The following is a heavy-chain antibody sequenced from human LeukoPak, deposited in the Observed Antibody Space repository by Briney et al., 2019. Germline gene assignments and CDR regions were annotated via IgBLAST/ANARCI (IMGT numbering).Heavy chain of an antibody. CDR1: GFTFSSYW. J-gene: IGHJ4*02. V-gene: IGHV3-7*01. Sequence: GGSLRLSCAASGFTFSSYWMSWVRQAPGKGLEWVANIKQDGSEKYYVDSVKGRFTISRDNAKSSLYLQMNSLRAEDTAVYYCAKDRRLGNFDYWGQGTLVTVSS. CDR2: IKQDGSEK. CDR3: AKDRRLGNFDY. D-gene: IGHD1-1*01.